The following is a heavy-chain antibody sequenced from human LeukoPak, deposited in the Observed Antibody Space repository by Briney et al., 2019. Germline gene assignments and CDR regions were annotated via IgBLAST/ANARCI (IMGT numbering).Heavy chain of an antibody. CDR1: GGTFSSYA. CDR3: ASRIVGATPAFDI. V-gene: IGHV1-69*01. Sequence: SVKVSCKASGGTFSSYAISWVRQAPGQGLEWMGGIIPIFGTANYAQKFQGRVTITADESTSTAYMELSSLRSEDTAVYYCASRIVGATPAFDIWGQGTMVTVSS. CDR2: IIPIFGTA. J-gene: IGHJ3*02. D-gene: IGHD1-26*01.